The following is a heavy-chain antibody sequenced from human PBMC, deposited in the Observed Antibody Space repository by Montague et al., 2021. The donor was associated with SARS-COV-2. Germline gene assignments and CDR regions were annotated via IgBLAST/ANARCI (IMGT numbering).Heavy chain of an antibody. CDR2: IDWDDDK. J-gene: IGHJ6*02. Sequence: PALVKPTQTLTLTCTFPGFSRSTSGMCVSWIRQPPGKALEWLALIDWDDDKYYSTSLKTRLTISKDTSKNQVVLTMTNMDPVDKATYYCARIPVSGTAMDQCYYYYGMDVWGQGTTVTVSS. D-gene: IGHD5-18*01. CDR3: ARIPVSGTAMDQCYYYYGMDV. V-gene: IGHV2-70*01. CDR1: GFSRSTSGMC.